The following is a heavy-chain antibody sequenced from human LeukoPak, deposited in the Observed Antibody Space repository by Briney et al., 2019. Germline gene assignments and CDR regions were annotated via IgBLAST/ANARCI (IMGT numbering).Heavy chain of an antibody. D-gene: IGHD2-2*01. Sequence: TSETLSLTCTVSGGSISSYYWSWIRQPAGKGLEWIGRIYTSGSTNYNPSLKSRVTMSVDTSKNQFSLKLSSVTAADTAVYYCARCSSTSCYGWFDPWGQGTLVTVSS. CDR1: GGSISSYY. CDR3: ARCSSTSCYGWFDP. J-gene: IGHJ5*02. CDR2: IYTSGST. V-gene: IGHV4-4*07.